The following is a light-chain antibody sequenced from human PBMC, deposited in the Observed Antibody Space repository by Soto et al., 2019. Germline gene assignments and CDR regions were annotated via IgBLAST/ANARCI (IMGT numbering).Light chain of an antibody. CDR2: DVY. J-gene: IGLJ2*01. Sequence: QSVLTQPASVSGSPGQSITVSCTGTSSDVGAYNYVSWYQHHPGKAPKLIIYDVYSRPSGVSNRFSGSKSGNTASLTISGLQAEDEADYYCSSYTSSADVIFGGGTKLTVL. V-gene: IGLV2-14*03. CDR1: SSDVGAYNY. CDR3: SSYTSSADVI.